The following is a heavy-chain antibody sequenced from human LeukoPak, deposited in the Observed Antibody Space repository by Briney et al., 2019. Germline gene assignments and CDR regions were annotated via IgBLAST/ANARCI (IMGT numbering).Heavy chain of an antibody. D-gene: IGHD5-24*01. CDR1: GYSISNGYY. V-gene: IGHV4-38-2*02. Sequence: SETLSLTCTVSGYSISNGYYWGWIRQPPGKGLEWIGSIYHSGSIYYNPSLKSRVTLSVDTSKDQFSLKLSSVTAADTAVYYCARDGYNTPGYWGQGTLVTVSS. CDR3: ARDGYNTPGY. CDR2: IYHSGSI. J-gene: IGHJ4*02.